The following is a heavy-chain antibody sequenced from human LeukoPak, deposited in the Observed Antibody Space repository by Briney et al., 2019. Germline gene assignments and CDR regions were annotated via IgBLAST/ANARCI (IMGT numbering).Heavy chain of an antibody. CDR1: GFTFSSYA. V-gene: IGHV3-23*01. Sequence: GGSLRLSCAASGFTFSSYAMSWVRQAPGKGLEWVSAISDGGGTTYYADSVQGRFTISRDYSKNTLFLQMNSLRADDTAVYYCARELRRDGYADYWGQGTLVTVSS. CDR2: ISDGGGTT. J-gene: IGHJ4*02. D-gene: IGHD5-24*01. CDR3: ARELRRDGYADY.